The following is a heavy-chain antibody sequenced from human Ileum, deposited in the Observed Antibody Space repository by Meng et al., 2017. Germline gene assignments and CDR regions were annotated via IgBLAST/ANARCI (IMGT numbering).Heavy chain of an antibody. CDR1: GYTFTTYG. Sequence: QFQLVQSGAEVKKPGASVKVPCKASGYTFTTYGISWVRQAPGQGLEWMGWMNTDKGNTNYAQKFQGRVTMTRDTSTSTAYMELRSLRSDDTAVYYCAREGAYNGGDYWGQGTLVTVSS. CDR2: MNTDKGNT. D-gene: IGHD1-1*01. CDR3: AREGAYNGGDY. J-gene: IGHJ4*02. V-gene: IGHV1-18*01.